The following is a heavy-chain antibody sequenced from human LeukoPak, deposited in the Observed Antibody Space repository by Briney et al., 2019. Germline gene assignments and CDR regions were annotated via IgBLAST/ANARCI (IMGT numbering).Heavy chain of an antibody. Sequence: PSETLSLTCTVSGGSISSYYWSWIRQPAGKGLEWIGRIYTSGSTNYNPSLKSRVTMSVDTSKNQFSLKLSSVTAADPAVYYCATDSGSYYRYYYYGMDVWGQGTTVTVSS. CDR1: GGSISSYY. D-gene: IGHD1-26*01. J-gene: IGHJ6*02. V-gene: IGHV4-4*07. CDR3: ATDSGSYYRYYYYGMDV. CDR2: IYTSGST.